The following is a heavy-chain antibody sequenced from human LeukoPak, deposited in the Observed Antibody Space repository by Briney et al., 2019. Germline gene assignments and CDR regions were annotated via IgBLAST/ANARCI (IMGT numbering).Heavy chain of an antibody. Sequence: SETLSLTCTVSDGSISSSNYYWGWIRQPPGKGLDWIGSVYYSGSTYYNPSLKSRVTISVDTSKNQFSLKLSSVTAADTAVYYCAALLWGIFRLWPVGAFDIWGQGTMVTVSS. CDR1: DGSISSSNYY. CDR2: VYYSGST. J-gene: IGHJ3*02. D-gene: IGHD3-10*01. CDR3: AALLWGIFRLWPVGAFDI. V-gene: IGHV4-39*07.